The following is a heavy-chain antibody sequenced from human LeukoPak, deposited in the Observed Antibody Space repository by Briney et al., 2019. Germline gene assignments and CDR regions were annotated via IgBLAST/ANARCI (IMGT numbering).Heavy chain of an antibody. J-gene: IGHJ5*01. Sequence: GRSLRLSCAASGFTFSSYGMNWVRQAPGKGLEWVAVISYDGSNKYYADSVKGRFTISRDNSANIISLQMNSLTTQDTATYYCARENFDSWGQGTLVAVSS. V-gene: IGHV3-30*03. CDR1: GFTFSSYG. CDR2: ISYDGSNK. CDR3: ARENFDS.